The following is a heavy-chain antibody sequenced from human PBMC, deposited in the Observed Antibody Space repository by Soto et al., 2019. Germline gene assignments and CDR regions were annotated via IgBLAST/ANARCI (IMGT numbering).Heavy chain of an antibody. V-gene: IGHV3-66*01. CDR1: GFTVSSNY. CDR2: IYSGGST. Sequence: GESLKISCAASGFTVSSNYMSWVRQAPGKGLEWVSVIYSGGSTYYADSVKGRFTISRDNSKNTLYLQMNSLRAEDTAVYYCARSPEGAARFYYYYYMDVWGKGTTVTVSS. J-gene: IGHJ6*03. CDR3: ARSPEGAARFYYYYYMDV. D-gene: IGHD6-6*01.